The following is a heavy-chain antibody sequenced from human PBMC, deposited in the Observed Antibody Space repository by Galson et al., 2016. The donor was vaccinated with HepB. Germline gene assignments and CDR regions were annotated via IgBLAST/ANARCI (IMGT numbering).Heavy chain of an antibody. CDR1: GFTVSNNY. V-gene: IGHV3-53*01. CDR3: ARDEIIGTTGDY. Sequence: SLRLSCAVSGFTVSNNYMSWVRQPPGKGLEWVSLIYSVGSTHYADSVKGRFTISRDSSKNTLYLQVNSLRAEDTAVYYCARDEIIGTTGDYWGQGTLVTVSS. D-gene: IGHD1-7*01. CDR2: IYSVGST. J-gene: IGHJ4*02.